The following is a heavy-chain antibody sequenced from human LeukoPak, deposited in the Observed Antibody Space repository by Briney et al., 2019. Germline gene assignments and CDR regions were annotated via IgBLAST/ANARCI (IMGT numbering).Heavy chain of an antibody. Sequence: PSETLSLTCTVSGGSISSGGYYWSWIRQHPGKGLEWIGYIYYSGTTNYNPSLKSRVTMSVDSSKSQFSLNLSSVTAADTAVYYCARDRGGMATDFDFWGQGTLVTVSS. CDR3: ARDRGGMATDFDF. CDR1: GGSISSGGYY. J-gene: IGHJ4*02. V-gene: IGHV4-61*08. D-gene: IGHD1-14*01. CDR2: IYYSGTT.